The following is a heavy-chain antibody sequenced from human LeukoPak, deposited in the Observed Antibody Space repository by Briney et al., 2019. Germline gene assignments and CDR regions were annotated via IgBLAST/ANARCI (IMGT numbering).Heavy chain of an antibody. V-gene: IGHV4-59*01. Sequence: SETLSLTCTVSGGSISSYYWSWIRQPPGKGLEWIGYIYYSGSTNYNPSLKSRVTISVDTSKNQFSLKLSSVTAADTAVYYCARQTRGWGSSSWFHYWGQGTLVTVSS. CDR1: GGSISSYY. CDR3: ARQTRGWGSSSWFHY. D-gene: IGHD6-13*01. CDR2: IYYSGST. J-gene: IGHJ4*02.